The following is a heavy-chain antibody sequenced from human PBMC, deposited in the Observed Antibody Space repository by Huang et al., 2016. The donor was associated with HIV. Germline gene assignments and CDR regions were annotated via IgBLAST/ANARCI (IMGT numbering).Heavy chain of an antibody. Sequence: QVQLVESGGGVVQPGRSLRLSVAASGFTFSSYAMYWGRQGPGKGLEWVAVISYDGSNKYYADSVKGRFTISRDNSKNTLYLQMNSLRAEDTAVYYCARENWNVGAFDIWGQGTMVTVSS. CDR3: ARENWNVGAFDI. J-gene: IGHJ3*02. CDR1: GFTFSSYA. D-gene: IGHD1-1*01. V-gene: IGHV3-30-3*01. CDR2: ISYDGSNK.